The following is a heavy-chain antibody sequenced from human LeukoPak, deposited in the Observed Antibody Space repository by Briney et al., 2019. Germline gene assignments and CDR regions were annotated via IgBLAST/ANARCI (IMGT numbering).Heavy chain of an antibody. V-gene: IGHV4-59*01. CDR3: ARSRSDFWSTHAFDI. CDR1: GGSISSYY. CDR2: IYYSGST. D-gene: IGHD3-3*01. J-gene: IGHJ3*02. Sequence: SETLSLTCTVSGGSISSYYWSWIRQPPGKGLEWIGYIYYSGSTNYNPSLKSRVTISVDTSKNQFSLKLSSVTAADTAVYYCARSRSDFWSTHAFDIWGQGTMVTVSS.